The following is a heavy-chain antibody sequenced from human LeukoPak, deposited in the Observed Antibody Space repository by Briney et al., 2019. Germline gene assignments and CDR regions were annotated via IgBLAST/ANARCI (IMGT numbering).Heavy chain of an antibody. V-gene: IGHV3-30*18. CDR2: ISYDGSDK. J-gene: IGHJ5*02. CDR1: GFTFDGYD. Sequence: GGSLRLSCAASGFTFDGYDMHWVRQAPGKGLEWVAIISYDGSDKYYGDSVKGRFTISRDNSKSTLYLQMNSLRAEDTAVYYCAKDLFGWELPKGPLDPWGQGTLVTVSS. CDR3: AKDLFGWELPKGPLDP. D-gene: IGHD1-26*01.